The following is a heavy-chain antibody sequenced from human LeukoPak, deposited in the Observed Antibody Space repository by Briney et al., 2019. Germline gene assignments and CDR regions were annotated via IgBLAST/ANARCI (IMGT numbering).Heavy chain of an antibody. Sequence: GGSLRLSCAASGFTFSSYGMHWVRQAPGKGLEWVAFIRYDGSNKYYADSVKGRFTISRDNSKNTLYLQMNSLRAEDTAVYYCAKDHISLAGIAQCSSTSCLFDYWGQGTLVTASS. V-gene: IGHV3-30*02. CDR2: IRYDGSNK. J-gene: IGHJ4*02. D-gene: IGHD2-2*01. CDR3: AKDHISLAGIAQCSSTSCLFDY. CDR1: GFTFSSYG.